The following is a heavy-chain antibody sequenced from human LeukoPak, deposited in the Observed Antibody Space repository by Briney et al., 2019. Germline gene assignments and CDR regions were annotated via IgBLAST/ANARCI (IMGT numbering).Heavy chain of an antibody. CDR3: ARRPSYYYDSSGYYPFDY. D-gene: IGHD3-22*01. CDR1: GYSISNGYY. CDR2: INHSGST. V-gene: IGHV4-38-2*02. Sequence: SETLSLACTVSGYSISNGYYWGWIRQPPGTGLEWIGEINHSGSTNYNPSLKSRVTISVDTSKNQFSLKLSSVTAADTAVYYCARRPSYYYDSSGYYPFDYWGQGTLVTVSS. J-gene: IGHJ4*02.